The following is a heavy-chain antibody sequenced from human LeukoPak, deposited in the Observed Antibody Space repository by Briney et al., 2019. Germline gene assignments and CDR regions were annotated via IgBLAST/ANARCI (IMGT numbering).Heavy chain of an antibody. CDR3: TRVIVAVPGYFDYFDF. J-gene: IGHJ4*02. D-gene: IGHD6-19*01. CDR1: GFSFSNHY. CDR2: INEDGSNK. V-gene: IGHV3-7*01. Sequence: GGSLRLSCTASGFSFSNHYMRWIRQAPGKGLEWVANINEDGSNKWHLGSVKGRFTVSGDNARNSLYLQMNSLRVEDTAVYYCTRVIVAVPGYFDYFDFWGQGVLVTVSS.